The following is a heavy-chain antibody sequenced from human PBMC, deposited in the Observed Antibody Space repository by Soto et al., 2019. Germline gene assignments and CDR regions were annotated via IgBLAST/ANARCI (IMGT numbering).Heavy chain of an antibody. J-gene: IGHJ4*02. CDR3: ASGIQLWLRRINNGYSG. V-gene: IGHV1-69*12. Sequence: QVQLVQSGAEVKKPESSVKVSCKAPGGTFSTYAISWVRQAPGQGLEWMGGIIPMFGTANYAQRFQDRVTITADESTNKVYMKLSSLRSEDTAVYFCASGIQLWLRRINNGYSGWGQGTLVTVSS. CDR1: GGTFSTYA. CDR2: IIPMFGTA. D-gene: IGHD5-18*01.